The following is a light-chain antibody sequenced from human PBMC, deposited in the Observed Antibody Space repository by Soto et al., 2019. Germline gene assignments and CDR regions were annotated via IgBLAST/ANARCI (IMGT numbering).Light chain of an antibody. V-gene: IGKV3-11*01. CDR1: QSIGKY. CDR3: QQRSDWPPRA. J-gene: IGKJ4*01. Sequence: EIEMTLTTAEVRWSRGESRSLSCRASQSIGKYLAWYQQRPGQAPRLLIYDASNRATGIPARFSGSGSGTDFTLTISSLEAEDFAVYYCQQRSDWPPRALGGGTKVDIK. CDR2: DAS.